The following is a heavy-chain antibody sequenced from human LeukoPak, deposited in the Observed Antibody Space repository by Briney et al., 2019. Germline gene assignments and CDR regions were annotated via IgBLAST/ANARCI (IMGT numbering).Heavy chain of an antibody. J-gene: IGHJ4*02. CDR3: ARGRLWFGEFSLGY. V-gene: IGHV4-31*03. Sequence: PSETLSLTCTVSGDSISSGGYHWNWIRQRPGKGLEWIGYIYDSGSTYYSPSLKSRLTISVDTSKNPFSLRLNSVTAADTAVYYCARGRLWFGEFSLGYWGQGTLVTVSS. D-gene: IGHD3-10*01. CDR1: GDSISSGGYH. CDR2: IYDSGST.